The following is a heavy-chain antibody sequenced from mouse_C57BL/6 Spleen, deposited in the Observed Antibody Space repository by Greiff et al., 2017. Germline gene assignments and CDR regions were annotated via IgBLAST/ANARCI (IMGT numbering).Heavy chain of an antibody. Sequence: VQLQQSGPELVKPGASVKISCKASGYSFTDYNMNWVKQSNGKSLEWIGVINRNYGNTNYNEKLKGKGTLSVDQSSSTAYMQLSSLTSEDSAVYFCARGGGYCLVDYWGQGTPLTVSS. CDR1: GYSFTDYN. D-gene: IGHD2-3*01. CDR3: ARGGGYCLVDY. V-gene: IGHV1-39*01. CDR2: INRNYGNT. J-gene: IGHJ2*01.